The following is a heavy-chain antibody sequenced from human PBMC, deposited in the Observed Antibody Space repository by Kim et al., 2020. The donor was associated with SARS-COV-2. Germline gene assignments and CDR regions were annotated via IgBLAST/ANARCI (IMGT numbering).Heavy chain of an antibody. CDR1: GFTFSSYA. D-gene: IGHD6-19*01. CDR3: ARESTSDSKWLVPGY. Sequence: GGSLRLSCAASGFTFSSYAMHWVRQAPGKGLEWVAVISYDGSNKYYADSVKGRFTISRDNSKNTLYLQMNSLRAEDTAVYYCARESTSDSKWLVPGYWGQGTLVTVSS. V-gene: IGHV3-30*04. J-gene: IGHJ4*02. CDR2: ISYDGSNK.